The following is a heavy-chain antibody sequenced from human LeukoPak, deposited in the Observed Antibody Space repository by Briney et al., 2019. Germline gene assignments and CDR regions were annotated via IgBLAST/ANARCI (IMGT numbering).Heavy chain of an antibody. V-gene: IGHV3-11*01. J-gene: IGHJ6*03. CDR3: ARCPKYYYGSGSYYRGYYYYMDV. Sequence: GGSLRLSCAASGFTFSNSSMSWIRQAPGKGLEGVSYIKSIGGTIYYADSVKGRFTISRDNAKNSLYLQMNSLRAEDTAVYYCARCPKYYYGSGSYYRGYYYYMDVWGKGTTVTISS. D-gene: IGHD3-10*01. CDR2: IKSIGGTI. CDR1: GFTFSNSS.